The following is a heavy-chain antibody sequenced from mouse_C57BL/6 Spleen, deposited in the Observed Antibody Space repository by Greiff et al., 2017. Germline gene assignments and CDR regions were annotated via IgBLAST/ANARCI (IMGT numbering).Heavy chain of an antibody. D-gene: IGHD2-4*01. CDR1: GFSLTSYG. V-gene: IGHV2-9*01. CDR3: AKRAYYDYDVGYFDV. Sequence: VMLVESGPGLVAPSPSLSITCTVSGFSLTSYGVDWVRQPPGKGLEWLGVIWGGGSTNYNSALMSRLSISKDNSKSQVFLKMNSLQTDDTAMYYCAKRAYYDYDVGYFDVWGTGTTVTVSS. CDR2: IWGGGST. J-gene: IGHJ1*03.